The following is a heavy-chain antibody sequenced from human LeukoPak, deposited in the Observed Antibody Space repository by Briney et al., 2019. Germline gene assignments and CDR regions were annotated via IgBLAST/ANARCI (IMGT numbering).Heavy chain of an antibody. CDR2: INHSGST. J-gene: IGHJ4*02. Sequence: SETLSLTCAVYGGSFSGYYWSWIRQPPGKGLEWIGEINHSGSTNYNPSLKSRVTISVDTSKNQFSLKLSSVTAADTAVYYCARRDSSGYYFDYWGQGTLVTVSS. D-gene: IGHD3-22*01. CDR1: GGSFSGYY. CDR3: ARRDSSGYYFDY. V-gene: IGHV4-34*01.